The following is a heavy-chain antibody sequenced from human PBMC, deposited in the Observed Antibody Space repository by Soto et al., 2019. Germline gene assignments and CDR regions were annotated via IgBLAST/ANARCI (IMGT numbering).Heavy chain of an antibody. D-gene: IGHD2-2*01. Sequence: EVPLVESGGGLVQPGGSLRLSCAASGFTFSSYAMHWVRQAPGKGLEYVSAISSNGGSTYYANSVKGRFTISRDNSKDXLYLQMGSLRAEDMAVYYCAREGYCSSTSCYSFDYWGQGTLVTVSS. CDR2: ISSNGGST. CDR3: AREGYCSSTSCYSFDY. J-gene: IGHJ4*02. CDR1: GFTFSSYA. V-gene: IGHV3-64*01.